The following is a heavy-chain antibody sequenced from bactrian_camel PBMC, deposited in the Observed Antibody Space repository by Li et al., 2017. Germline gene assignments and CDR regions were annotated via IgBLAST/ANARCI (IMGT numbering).Heavy chain of an antibody. CDR2: IYTGDDTT. J-gene: IGHJ6*01. CDR3: AADGTWGCGLTKKDFAT. D-gene: IGHD3*01. V-gene: IGHV3S40*01. Sequence: VQLVESGGDSVQAGGSLTLSCAASGFTYTSGCMGWFRQAPGKEREGVAAIYTGDDTTYYANSVKGRFTISQDKAKNSMYLQMNNLEPEDTAMYYCAADGTWGCGLTKKDFATWGQGTQVTVS. CDR1: GFTYTSGC.